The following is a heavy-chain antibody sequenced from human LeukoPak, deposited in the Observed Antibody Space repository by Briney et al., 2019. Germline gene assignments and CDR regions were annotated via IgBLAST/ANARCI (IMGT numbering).Heavy chain of an antibody. CDR1: GGTFISYA. J-gene: IGHJ4*02. CDR2: IIPIFGTA. D-gene: IGHD1-26*01. Sequence: ASVKVSCKASGGTFISYAISWVRQAPGQGLEWMGGIIPIFGTANYAQKFQGRVTITADESTSTAYMELSSLRSEDTAVYYCARGQGSYATYYFDYWGQGTLVTVSS. CDR3: ARGQGSYATYYFDY. V-gene: IGHV1-69*13.